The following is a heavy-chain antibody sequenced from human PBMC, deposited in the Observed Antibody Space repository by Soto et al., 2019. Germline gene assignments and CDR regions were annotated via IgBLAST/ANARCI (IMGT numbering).Heavy chain of an antibody. CDR1: GFTFSSYG. J-gene: IGHJ6*02. Sequence: GGSLRLSCAASGFTFSSYGMHWVRQAPGKGLEWVAVISYDGSNKYYADSVKGRFTISRDNSKNTLYLQMNSLRAEDTAVYYCAKHYYDYVGYYYYGMDVWGQGTTVTAP. D-gene: IGHD3-16*01. CDR3: AKHYYDYVGYYYYGMDV. V-gene: IGHV3-30*18. CDR2: ISYDGSNK.